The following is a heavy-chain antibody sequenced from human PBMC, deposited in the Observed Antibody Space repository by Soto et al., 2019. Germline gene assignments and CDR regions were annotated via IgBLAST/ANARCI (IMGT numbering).Heavy chain of an antibody. D-gene: IGHD1-26*01. J-gene: IGHJ4*02. CDR3: VRDRSGSYLEGFDY. CDR2: IKQDGSEK. V-gene: IGHV3-7*01. Sequence: EVQLVASGGGLVQLGGSRRLSSAASGFTFSSFWMTWVREAPGKGLGWVANIKQDGSEKYYVDSVNGRFTISRDNARNSLFLEMKSLRSEDTAVYSCVRDRSGSYLEGFDYWGQVTLVTVSS. CDR1: GFTFSSFW.